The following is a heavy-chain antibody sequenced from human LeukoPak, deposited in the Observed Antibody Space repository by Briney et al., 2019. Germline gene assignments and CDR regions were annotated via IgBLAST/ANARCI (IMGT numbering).Heavy chain of an antibody. Sequence: GGSLRLSCAASGFTFSDYYMSWIRQAPGKGLEYISYISTSGSNMDYADSVRGRFTISRDNAKNSPYLQMNDLRPEDTAVYYCARAMRIPGPWGQGTLVTVSS. CDR1: GFTFSDYY. CDR2: ISTSGSNM. D-gene: IGHD2-15*01. V-gene: IGHV3-11*01. CDR3: ARAMRIPGP. J-gene: IGHJ5*02.